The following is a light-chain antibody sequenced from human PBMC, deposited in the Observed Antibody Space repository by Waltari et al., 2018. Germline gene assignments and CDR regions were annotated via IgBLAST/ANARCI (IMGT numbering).Light chain of an antibody. J-gene: IGKJ5*01. V-gene: IGKV3-11*01. CDR2: DAS. CDR1: QSVSSY. Sequence: EIVLTQSPATLSLSPGERATLSCRASQSVSSYLAWYQQKPGQAPRLLIYDASNRATGIPARCSGSGSGTDFTLTISRLEPEDFAVYYCQQRSNWPTFGQGTRLEIK. CDR3: QQRSNWPT.